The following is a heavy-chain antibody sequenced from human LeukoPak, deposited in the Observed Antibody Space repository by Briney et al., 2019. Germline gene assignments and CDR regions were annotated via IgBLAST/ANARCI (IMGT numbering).Heavy chain of an antibody. CDR1: GFTFSSYA. CDR2: ISYDGSNK. Sequence: PGRSLRLSCAASGFTFSSYAMHWVRQAPGKGLEWVAVISYDGSNKYYADSVKGRFTISRDNSKNTLYLQMNSLRAEDTAVYSCARVPVRFGELLFDLYYFDYWGQGPLVTVSS. CDR3: ARVPVRFGELLFDLYYFDY. D-gene: IGHD3-10*01. V-gene: IGHV3-30*04. J-gene: IGHJ4*02.